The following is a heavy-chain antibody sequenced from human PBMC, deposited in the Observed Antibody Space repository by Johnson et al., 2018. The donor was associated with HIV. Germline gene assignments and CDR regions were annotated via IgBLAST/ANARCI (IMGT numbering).Heavy chain of an antibody. CDR1: GFTFSSYA. D-gene: IGHD3-22*01. CDR2: IRSKANSYAT. CDR3: TRRGYYDSSGYAFDI. J-gene: IGHJ3*02. V-gene: IGHV3-73*01. Sequence: VQLVESGGGVVQPGRSLRLSCAASGFTFSSYAMHWVRQASGKGLEWVGRIRSKANSYATAYAASVKGRFTISRDDSKNTAYLQMNSLKTEDTAVYYCTRRGYYDSSGYAFDIWGQGTMVTVSS.